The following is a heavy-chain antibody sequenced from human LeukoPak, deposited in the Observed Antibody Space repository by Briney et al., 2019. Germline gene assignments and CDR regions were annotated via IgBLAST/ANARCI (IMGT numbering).Heavy chain of an antibody. D-gene: IGHD2-15*01. Sequence: GESLKISCKGSGYSFTSYWIGRVRQMPGKGLEWMGIIYPGDSDTRYSPSFQGQVTISADKSISPAYLQWSSLKASDTAMYYCATYCSGGSCYYPGAFDIWGQGTMVTVSS. V-gene: IGHV5-51*01. CDR3: ATYCSGGSCYYPGAFDI. J-gene: IGHJ3*02. CDR1: GYSFTSYW. CDR2: IYPGDSDT.